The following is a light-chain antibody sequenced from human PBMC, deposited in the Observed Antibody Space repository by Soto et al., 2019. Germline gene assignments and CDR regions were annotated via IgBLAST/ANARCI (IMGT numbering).Light chain of an antibody. J-gene: IGKJ1*01. CDR3: QQYHNWPA. V-gene: IGKV3-15*01. CDR2: GAA. CDR1: QSVFSS. Sequence: MTQSPATLSVSTGERATLSFRASQSVFSSLAWYQQKPGQAPRLLIYGAATRATGIPARFSGSGSGTEFTLTINSLQSEDFAAYYCQQYHNWPAFAQGTKVDIK.